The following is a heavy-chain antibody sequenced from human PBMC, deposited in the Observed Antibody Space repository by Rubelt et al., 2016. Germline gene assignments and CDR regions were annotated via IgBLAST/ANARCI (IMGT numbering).Heavy chain of an antibody. V-gene: IGHV1-8*01. D-gene: IGHD2-15*01. CDR2: MNPNSGNT. CDR1: GYTFTSYD. CDR3: ARDRGGYYFDY. Sequence: QVQLVQSGAEVKKPGASVKVSCKASGYTFTSYDINWVRQATGQGLEWMGWMNPNSGNTVYAQKFQGRVTMTRNTSKSTDYMGLGSLRSEATAVYYCARDRGGYYFDYWGQGTLVTVSS. J-gene: IGHJ4*02.